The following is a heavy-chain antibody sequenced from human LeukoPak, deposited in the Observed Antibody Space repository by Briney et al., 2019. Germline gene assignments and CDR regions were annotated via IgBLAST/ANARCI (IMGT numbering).Heavy chain of an antibody. J-gene: IGHJ4*02. Sequence: PSETLSLTCTVSGVSISDYYWSYIRQPPGMGLEWIGYIYYSGSTNYNPSLKSRLTMSVDTSKNQFSLTLSSVTAADTAVYYCARLIPPYYFDYWGQGTLVTVSS. CDR3: ARLIPPYYFDY. CDR2: IYYSGST. CDR1: GVSISDYY. V-gene: IGHV4-59*08. D-gene: IGHD3-16*01.